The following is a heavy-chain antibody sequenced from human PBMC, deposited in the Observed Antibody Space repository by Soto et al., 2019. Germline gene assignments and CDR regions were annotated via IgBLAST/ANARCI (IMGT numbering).Heavy chain of an antibody. V-gene: IGHV3-53*01. CDR1: GFTVSTYD. Sequence: PGGSLRLSCLVSGFTVSTYDMAWVRQAPGKGLEWASVIQSGGATYYPDSAQGRFTISRDNSKNTVYLQMSSLRMEDTGVYSCVRVLYDSGVVDFWGQGSRITVSS. CDR2: IQSGGAT. D-gene: IGHD5-12*01. J-gene: IGHJ4*02. CDR3: VRVLYDSGVVDF.